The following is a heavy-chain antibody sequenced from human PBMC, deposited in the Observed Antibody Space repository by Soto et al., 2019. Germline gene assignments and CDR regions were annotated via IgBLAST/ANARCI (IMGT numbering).Heavy chain of an antibody. CDR3: ARDAYNYDLWSGYYTTFYYMDV. D-gene: IGHD3-3*01. Sequence: PGGSLRLSCAASGFTFSSYAMSWVRQAPGKGLEWVSAISGSGDSTYYADSVKGRFTISRDNSKNTLYLQMNSLRAEDTAVYYCARDAYNYDLWSGYYTTFYYMDVWGKGTTVTVSS. CDR2: ISGSGDST. V-gene: IGHV3-23*01. J-gene: IGHJ6*03. CDR1: GFTFSSYA.